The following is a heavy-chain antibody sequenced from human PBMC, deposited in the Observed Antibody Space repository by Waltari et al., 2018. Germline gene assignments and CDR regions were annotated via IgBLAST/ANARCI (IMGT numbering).Heavy chain of an antibody. J-gene: IGHJ4*02. D-gene: IGHD3-10*01. CDR3: GRVGVQSGADY. V-gene: IGHV1-18*01. CDR2: INTLTGNT. Sequence: QVHLVQSGAEMKKPGASVSVSCKASGYTFTTYTITWVRQAPGQGLEWMGWINTLTGNTDFAKNFQGRVTMTADTSTNTAYMELSNLRSDDSAVYYCGRVGVQSGADYWGQGTLVTVSS. CDR1: GYTFTTYT.